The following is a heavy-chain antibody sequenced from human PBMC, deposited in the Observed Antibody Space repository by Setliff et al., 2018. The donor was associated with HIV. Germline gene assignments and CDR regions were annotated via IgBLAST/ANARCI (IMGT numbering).Heavy chain of an antibody. CDR2: ISDSGGGT. CDR1: GFTFSSYA. CDR3: TPLHY. D-gene: IGHD2-15*01. J-gene: IGHJ4*02. Sequence: GGSLRLSCAASGFTFSSYAMSWVRQALGKGLEWVSAISDSGGGTYYADSVKGRFTISRDNSKSTLYLQMTSLRPEDTAVYYCTPLHYWGQGTLVTVSS. V-gene: IGHV3-23*01.